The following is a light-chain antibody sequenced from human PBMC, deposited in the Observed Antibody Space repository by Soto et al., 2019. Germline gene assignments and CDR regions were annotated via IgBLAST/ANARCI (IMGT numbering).Light chain of an antibody. CDR3: QQRSNWPPYT. CDR1: QSVSNY. J-gene: IGKJ2*01. V-gene: IGKV3-11*01. Sequence: EIVLTQSPATLSLSPGERATLSCRASQSVSNYLAWYQQKPGQTPRLLIYDASNRATGIPARFSGSGSGTDFTRTISSLEPEDFAVYYCQQRSNWPPYTFGQGTKLEIK. CDR2: DAS.